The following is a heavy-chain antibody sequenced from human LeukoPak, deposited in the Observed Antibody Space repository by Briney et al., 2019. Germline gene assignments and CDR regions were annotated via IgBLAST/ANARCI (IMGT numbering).Heavy chain of an antibody. CDR3: ARGVDYGIPPVDY. CDR1: GFTFSSYG. CDR2: IWYDGSNK. J-gene: IGHJ4*02. D-gene: IGHD4-17*01. V-gene: IGHV3-33*01. Sequence: GRSLRLSCAASGFTFSSYGMHWVRQAPGKGLEWVAVIWYDGSNKYYADSVKGRFTISRDNSKSTLYLQMNSLRAEDTAVYYCARGVDYGIPPVDYWGQGTLVTVSS.